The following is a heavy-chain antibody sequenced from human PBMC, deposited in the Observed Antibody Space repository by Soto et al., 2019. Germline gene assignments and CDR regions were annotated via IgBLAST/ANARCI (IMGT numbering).Heavy chain of an antibody. V-gene: IGHV1-18*01. CDR1: GYTFSSFG. CDR2: ISAYDGNT. CDR3: ARDDPRLSTINIAY. Sequence: ASVKVSCKASGYTFSSFGISWVRQAPGQGLEWMGWISAYDGNTNYAQRLQGRVTLTTHTSTNTVYMELRSLTSDDTAVYFCARDDPRLSTINIAYWGQGTQGTVPQ. D-gene: IGHD4-4*01. J-gene: IGHJ4*02.